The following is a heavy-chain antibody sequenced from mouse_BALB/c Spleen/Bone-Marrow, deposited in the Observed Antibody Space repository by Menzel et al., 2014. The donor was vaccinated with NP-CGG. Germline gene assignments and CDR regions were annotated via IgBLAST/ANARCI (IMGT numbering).Heavy chain of an antibody. J-gene: IGHJ2*01. Sequence: QVQLQQSGAELVKPGASVKLSCKASGYTFTSYWMHWVKQRPGQGLEWIGEINPSNGRTNYNEKFKSKATLTVDESSSTAYMQLSSLTSEDSAVYYCARCYYGNYFDYWGQGTTLTVS. D-gene: IGHD2-1*01. CDR2: INPSNGRT. V-gene: IGHV1S81*02. CDR1: GYTFTSYW. CDR3: ARCYYGNYFDY.